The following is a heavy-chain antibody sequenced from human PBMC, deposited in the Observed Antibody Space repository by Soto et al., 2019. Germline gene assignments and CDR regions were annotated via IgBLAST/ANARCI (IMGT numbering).Heavy chain of an antibody. D-gene: IGHD3-22*01. CDR2: IYFRGTT. CDR1: GGSISSYY. V-gene: IGHV4-59*01. J-gene: IGHJ4*02. Sequence: PSETLSLTCTVSGGSISSYYWSWVRQPPGGGLEWIGYIYFRGTTNYNPSLKSRVTMSADTSKNQFSLKLNSVTAADTAVYYCARMNYYDTSGYPFDYWGQGTLVTVSS. CDR3: ARMNYYDTSGYPFDY.